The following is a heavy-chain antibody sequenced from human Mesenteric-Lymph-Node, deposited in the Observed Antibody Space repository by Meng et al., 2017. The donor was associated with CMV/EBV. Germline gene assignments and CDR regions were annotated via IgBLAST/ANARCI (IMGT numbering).Heavy chain of an antibody. CDR1: GFSFTGYD. V-gene: IGHV1-69*10. Sequence: SVKVSCKASGFSFTGYDINWVRQAPGQGLEWMGGIIPILGIANYAQKFQGRVTITADKSTSTAYMELSSLRSEDTAVYYCARAGYNWNYSYYFDYWGQGTLVTVSS. CDR3: ARAGYNWNYSYYFDY. D-gene: IGHD1-7*01. CDR2: IIPILGIA. J-gene: IGHJ4*02.